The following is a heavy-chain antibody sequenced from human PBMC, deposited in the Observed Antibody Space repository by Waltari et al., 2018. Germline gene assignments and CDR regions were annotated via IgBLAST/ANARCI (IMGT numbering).Heavy chain of an antibody. J-gene: IGHJ5*02. D-gene: IGHD6-6*01. Sequence: QVQLVQSGAEVKKPGSSVKVSCKASGGTFSSYAISWVRQAPGQGLEWMGGIIPSCGTANDAQKVQGRVTSTADESTSTAYMELSSLRSEDTAVYYGAVASSSRGRFDPWGQGTLVTVSS. V-gene: IGHV1-69*13. CDR1: GGTFSSYA. CDR2: IIPSCGTA. CDR3: AVASSSRGRFDP.